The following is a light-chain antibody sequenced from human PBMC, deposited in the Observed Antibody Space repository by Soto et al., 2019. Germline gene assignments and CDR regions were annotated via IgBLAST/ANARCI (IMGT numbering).Light chain of an antibody. Sequence: QPVLTQPPSASGTPGQRVTISCSGSTSNIGNHYVSWYQQLPGTAPKLLIYKNNQRPSGVPDRFSGSLSGTSASLAISGLRSEDEADYYCAAWDDSLSGLFGGGTKLTVL. J-gene: IGLJ2*01. CDR2: KNN. V-gene: IGLV1-47*01. CDR3: AAWDDSLSGL. CDR1: TSNIGNHY.